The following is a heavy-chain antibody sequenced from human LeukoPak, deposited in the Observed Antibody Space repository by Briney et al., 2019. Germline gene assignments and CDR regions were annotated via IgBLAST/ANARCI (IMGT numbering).Heavy chain of an antibody. CDR1: EYTFTSYA. CDR3: ARGGPQWLDYMDV. CDR2: INPNSGNT. J-gene: IGHJ6*03. Sequence: ASVKVSCKASEYTFTSYAMNWVRQAPGQGLEWMGWINPNSGNTNYAQKFQGRVTVTRDTSISTAYMELSRLRSDDTAVYYCARGGPQWLDYMDVWGKGTTVTVSS. V-gene: IGHV1-2*02. D-gene: IGHD6-19*01.